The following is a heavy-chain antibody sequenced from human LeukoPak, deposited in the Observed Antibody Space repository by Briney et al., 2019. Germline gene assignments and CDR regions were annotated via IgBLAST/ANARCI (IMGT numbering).Heavy chain of an antibody. V-gene: IGHV3-23*01. CDR1: GFTFSRYA. CDR2: ISGSGGST. J-gene: IGHJ5*02. Sequence: GGSLRLSCAASGFTFSRYAMTWVRQAPGKGLEWVSAISGSGGSTYYADSVKGRFTISRDNSKNTLYLQMNSLRAEDTAVYYCAKDPRDGYHFPNWFDPWGQGSLVTVSS. CDR3: AKDPRDGYHFPNWFDP. D-gene: IGHD5-24*01.